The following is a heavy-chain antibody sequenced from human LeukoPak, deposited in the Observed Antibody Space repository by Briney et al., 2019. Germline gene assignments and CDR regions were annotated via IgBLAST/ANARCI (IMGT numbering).Heavy chain of an antibody. Sequence: GGSLRLSCAASGYTFSTYAMTWVRQAPGKGLEWVSVISGSGGTTYYADSVKGRFPLSRDNSKNTVFLQMNSLRAEGTAVYYCAKSIGGVVVVAADYWGQGTLVTVSS. V-gene: IGHV3-23*01. CDR1: GYTFSTYA. CDR2: ISGSGGTT. D-gene: IGHD2-15*01. CDR3: AKSIGGVVVVAADY. J-gene: IGHJ4*02.